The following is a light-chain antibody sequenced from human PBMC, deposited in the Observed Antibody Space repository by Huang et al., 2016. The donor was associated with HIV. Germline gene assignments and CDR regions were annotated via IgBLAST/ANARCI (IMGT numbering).Light chain of an antibody. CDR1: QSVGSY. CDR3: HQHSSWPGT. CDR2: DAS. Sequence: DIVLTQSPATLSLSPVERATLSCRAGQSVGSYLAWYQQTPGQAPRLLVSDASHRATGIPARFSGSGSGTDFTLTISSLEPEDFAVYYCHQHSSWPGTFGQGTRVEIK. V-gene: IGKV3-11*01. J-gene: IGKJ1*01.